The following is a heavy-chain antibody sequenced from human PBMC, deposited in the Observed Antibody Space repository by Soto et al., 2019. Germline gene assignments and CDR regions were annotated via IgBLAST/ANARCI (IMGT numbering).Heavy chain of an antibody. Sequence: GSLRLSCAATGFTFSIYWMHWVRQAPGKGLVWVSRINSDGSSTSYADYGKGRFPISRDNAKNTLYLQLNRLRAEYTFVYYCARGEPSYSYYYGSWSYYWGQGTLVTFSS. D-gene: IGHD3-10*01. V-gene: IGHV3-74*01. J-gene: IGHJ4*02. CDR1: GFTFSIYW. CDR2: INSDGSST. CDR3: ARGEPSYSYYYGSWSYY.